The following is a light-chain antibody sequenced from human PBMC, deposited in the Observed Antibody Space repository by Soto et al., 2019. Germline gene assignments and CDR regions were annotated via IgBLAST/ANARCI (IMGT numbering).Light chain of an antibody. Sequence: DIQMTQSPSSLSASVGDRVTIACRASQGIKNYLVWYQQKPGKVPKLLIYAASTLQSGVPSRFSGSGSGTDFSITISGLQPEDVATYYCQKYNGGQWTFGQGTKVELK. CDR3: QKYNGGQWT. J-gene: IGKJ1*01. V-gene: IGKV1-27*01. CDR2: AAS. CDR1: QGIKNY.